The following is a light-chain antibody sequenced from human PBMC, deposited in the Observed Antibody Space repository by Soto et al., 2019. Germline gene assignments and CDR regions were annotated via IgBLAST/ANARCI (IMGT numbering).Light chain of an antibody. V-gene: IGKV1-39*01. CDR1: QSISSY. CDR3: QQYNSYPIT. Sequence: DIQMTQSPSSLSASVGDRVTITCRASQSISSYLNWYQQKPGKAPKLLIYAASSLQSGVPSRFSGSGSGTDSTLTISSLQPDDFATYYCQQYNSYPITFGQGTRLEIK. J-gene: IGKJ5*01. CDR2: AAS.